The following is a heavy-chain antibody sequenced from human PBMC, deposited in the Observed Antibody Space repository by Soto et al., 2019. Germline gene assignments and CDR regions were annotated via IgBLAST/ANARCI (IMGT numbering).Heavy chain of an antibody. D-gene: IGHD3-22*01. CDR3: ARETYYYDSSGNDDAFDI. V-gene: IGHV4-30-4*01. CDR2: IYYSGST. Sequence: LSLTCTVSGGSISSGDYYWSWIRQPPGKGLEWIGYIYYSGSTYYNPSLKSRVTISVDTSKNQFSLKLSSVTAADTAVYYCARETYYYDSSGNDDAFDIWGQGTMVTVSS. J-gene: IGHJ3*02. CDR1: GGSISSGDYY.